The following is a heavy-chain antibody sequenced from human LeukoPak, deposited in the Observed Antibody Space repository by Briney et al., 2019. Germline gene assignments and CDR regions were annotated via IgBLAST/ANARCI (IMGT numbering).Heavy chain of an antibody. J-gene: IGHJ4*02. CDR2: IKSKTDGGTT. CDR1: GFIFSNAW. Sequence: GGSLRLSCAASGFIFSNAWMSWVRQAPGKGLEWVGRIKSKTDGGTTDYAAPVKGRFTISRDDSKNTLYLQMNSLKTEDTAVYYCTTDLIVGATRPIDYWGQGTLVTVSS. V-gene: IGHV3-15*01. CDR3: TTDLIVGATRPIDY. D-gene: IGHD1-26*01.